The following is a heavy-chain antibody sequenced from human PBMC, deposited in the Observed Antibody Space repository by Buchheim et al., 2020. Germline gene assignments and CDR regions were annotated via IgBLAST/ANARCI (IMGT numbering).Heavy chain of an antibody. J-gene: IGHJ4*02. CDR1: EFIFSTYV. D-gene: IGHD1-1*01. CDR3: AKVGMGTSRDF. V-gene: IGHV3-23*01. CDR2: ISGGGGFT. Sequence: EVQLLESGGGLVQPGGSLRLSCAASEFIFSTYVMSWVRQAPGKGLEWVSLISGGGGFTYYADSVKGRFTFSRDNSKNTVYMEMSSLRAEDTAVYYCAKVGMGTSRDFWGQGTL.